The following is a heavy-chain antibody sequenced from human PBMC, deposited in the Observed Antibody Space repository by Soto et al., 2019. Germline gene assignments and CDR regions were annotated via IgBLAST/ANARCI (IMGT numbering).Heavy chain of an antibody. CDR1: GDSVSSNSAA. D-gene: IGHD6-19*01. Sequence: PSQTLSLTCAISGDSVSSNSAAWNWIRQSPSRGLEWLGRTYYRSKQYNDYALSVKSRVTFNPDTSKNHFSLLMNSLFKSPIAVADRAIDCWGQGTLVTVSS. J-gene: IGHJ4*02. CDR2: TYYRSKQYN. V-gene: IGHV6-1*01. CDR3: AIDC.